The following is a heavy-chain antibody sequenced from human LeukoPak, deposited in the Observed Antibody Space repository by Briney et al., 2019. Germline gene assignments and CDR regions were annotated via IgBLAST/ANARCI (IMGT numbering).Heavy chain of an antibody. V-gene: IGHV1-18*01. CDR3: ARDRGGYSYDYIRGHAFDI. CDR2: ISTYNGKT. J-gene: IGHJ3*02. CDR1: GYTLSSYS. Sequence: AAVKVSCKASGYTLSSYSITWMRQAPGQGLEWMGWISTYNGKTNFAEKFQGRVTMTTDRSTSIVYMELRSLRSDDTAVYFCARDRGGYSYDYIRGHAFDIWGQGTKVTVSS. D-gene: IGHD5-18*01.